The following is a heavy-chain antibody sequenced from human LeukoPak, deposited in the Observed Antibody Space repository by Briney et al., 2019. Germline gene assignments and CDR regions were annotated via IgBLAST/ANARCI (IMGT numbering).Heavy chain of an antibody. D-gene: IGHD3-9*01. V-gene: IGHV3-30-3*01. CDR1: GGTFSSYA. CDR2: ISYDGSNK. Sequence: SCKASGGTFSSYAMHWVRQAPGKGLEWVAVISYDGSNKYYADSVKGRFTISRDNSKNTLYLQMNSLRAEDTAVYYCARDYDILTGYQDDAFDIWGQGTMVTVSS. CDR3: ARDYDILTGYQDDAFDI. J-gene: IGHJ3*02.